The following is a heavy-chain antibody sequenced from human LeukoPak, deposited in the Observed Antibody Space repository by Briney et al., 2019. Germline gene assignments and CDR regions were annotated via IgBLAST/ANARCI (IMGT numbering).Heavy chain of an antibody. CDR1: GITLSNYA. J-gene: IGHJ5*02. V-gene: IGHV3-23*01. Sequence: GGSLRLSCAVSGITLSNYAMSWVRQAPGKGLEWVAGISGSGGGTNYADSVKGRFTISRDNPKNTLYLQMNNLRAEDTAVYYCASNHGGRDDYGGNSGGWFDPWGQGTLVTVSS. CDR2: ISGSGGGT. CDR3: ASNHGGRDDYGGNSGGWFDP. D-gene: IGHD4-23*01.